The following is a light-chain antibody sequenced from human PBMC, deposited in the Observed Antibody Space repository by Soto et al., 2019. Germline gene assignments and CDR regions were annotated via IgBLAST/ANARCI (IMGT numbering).Light chain of an antibody. V-gene: IGKV3-11*01. Sequence: IVLPHSPATLSLSPGERATLSCRASHSVNNYVAWYQHKPGQSPRLLIDDTTTRATAIPARFSGSGSGTDFTLTINSLEPEDFAVYYCQHRGNVGQGTRLEIK. CDR3: QHRGN. J-gene: IGKJ5*01. CDR2: DTT. CDR1: HSVNNY.